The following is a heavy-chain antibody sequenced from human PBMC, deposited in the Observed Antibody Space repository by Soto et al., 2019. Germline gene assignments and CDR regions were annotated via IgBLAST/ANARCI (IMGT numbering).Heavy chain of an antibody. CDR2: MNPNSGNT. CDR1: GYTFTSYY. D-gene: IGHD6-19*01. V-gene: IGHV1-8*01. J-gene: IGHJ4*02. Sequence: ASVKVSCKASGYTFTSYYINWVRQATGQGLEWMGWMNPNSGNTGYAQKFQGRVTMTRNTSISTAYMELSSLRSEDTAVYYCARRGDSSGWSPQEPFDYWGQGTLVTVSS. CDR3: ARRGDSSGWSPQEPFDY.